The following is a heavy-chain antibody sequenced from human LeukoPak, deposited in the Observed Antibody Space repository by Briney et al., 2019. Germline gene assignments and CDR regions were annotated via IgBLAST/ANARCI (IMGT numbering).Heavy chain of an antibody. V-gene: IGHV3-7*01. CDR1: GFTFSTYW. D-gene: IGHD3-3*01. CDR2: IKQDGSET. CDR3: ARIEEGYYDFWSGYTGTYFDY. Sequence: GGSLRLSCAASGFTFSTYWMSWVRQAPGKGLEWVANIKQDGSETYYVDSVKGRFTISRDNAKNSLYLQMNSLRAEDTAVYYCARIEEGYYDFWSGYTGTYFDYWGQGTLVTVSS. J-gene: IGHJ4*02.